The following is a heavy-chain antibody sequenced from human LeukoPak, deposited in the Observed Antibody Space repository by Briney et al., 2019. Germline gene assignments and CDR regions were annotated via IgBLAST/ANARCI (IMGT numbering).Heavy chain of an antibody. CDR2: IIPIFGTA. Sequence: SVKVSRKASGGTFSSYAISWVRQAPGQGLEWMGGIIPIFGTANYAQKFQGRVTITADESTSTAYMELSSLRSEDTAVYYCAIVVPAAIRPNYYYGMDVWGQGTTVTVSS. CDR3: AIVVPAAIRPNYYYGMDV. D-gene: IGHD2-2*02. V-gene: IGHV1-69*13. J-gene: IGHJ6*02. CDR1: GGTFSSYA.